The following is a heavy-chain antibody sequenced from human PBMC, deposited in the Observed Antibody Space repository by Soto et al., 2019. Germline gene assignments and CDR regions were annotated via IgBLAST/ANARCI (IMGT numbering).Heavy chain of an antibody. D-gene: IGHD3-3*01. CDR1: GYTFINYG. CDR3: ARDQLNFLEYSIEN. J-gene: IGHJ4*02. Sequence: GASVKVSCKASGYTFINYGISWVRQAPGQGLEWLGWISPNNGHTKYAQKLQDRLTMTTDTSTTTAYMELRSLTSDDTAVYFCARDQLNFLEYSIENWGQGTLVTVSS. CDR2: ISPNNGHT. V-gene: IGHV1-18*01.